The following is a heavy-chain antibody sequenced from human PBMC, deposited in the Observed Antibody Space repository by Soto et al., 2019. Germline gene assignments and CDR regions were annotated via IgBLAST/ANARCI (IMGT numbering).Heavy chain of an antibody. CDR3: AAIYCGGNCYAGYFDC. D-gene: IGHD2-21*02. V-gene: IGHV4-39*01. CDR1: GGSISSSSYY. CDR2: IYYSGNT. J-gene: IGHJ4*02. Sequence: SETLSLTCTVSGGSISSSSYYWGWIRQSPGKGLEWIGTIYYSGNTYYNPSLKSRVTISVDTSKKQFSLKLSSVTAADTAVYYCAAIYCGGNCYAGYFDCWGQGTPVTVSS.